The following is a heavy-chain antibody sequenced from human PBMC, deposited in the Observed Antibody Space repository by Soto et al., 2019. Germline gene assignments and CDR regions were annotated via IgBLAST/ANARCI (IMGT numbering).Heavy chain of an antibody. D-gene: IGHD2-15*01. J-gene: IGHJ3*02. CDR1: RVYNGRRL. Sequence: PSQTLSLTWSLSRVYNGRRLWSWIRQAPGKGPELVGYIYHTVNTNYNPALKSRVTISMDTSKNQLSLQLSSVTAADTAVYYCARLQYTVVTALDIWGQGTMVTVSS. V-gene: IGHV4-59*11. CDR3: ARLQYTVVTALDI. CDR2: IYHTVNT.